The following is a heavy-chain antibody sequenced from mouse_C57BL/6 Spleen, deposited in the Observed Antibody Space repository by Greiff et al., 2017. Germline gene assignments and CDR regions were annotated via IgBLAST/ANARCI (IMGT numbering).Heavy chain of an antibody. J-gene: IGHJ4*01. D-gene: IGHD2-1*01. V-gene: IGHV1-72*01. Sequence: QVQLQQPGAELVKPGASVKLSCKASGYTFTSYWMHWVKQRPGRGLEWIGRIDPKSGGTKYNEKFKSKATLTVDKPSSTAYMQLSSLTSEDSAVYYCARNYYGNFHYAMDYWGQGTSVTVSS. CDR2: IDPKSGGT. CDR1: GYTFTSYW. CDR3: ARNYYGNFHYAMDY.